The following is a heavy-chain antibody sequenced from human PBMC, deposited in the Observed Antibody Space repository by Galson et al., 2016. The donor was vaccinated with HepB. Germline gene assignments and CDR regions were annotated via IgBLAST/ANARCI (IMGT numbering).Heavy chain of an antibody. CDR1: GFTLSNYV. V-gene: IGHV3-23*01. J-gene: IGHJ6*02. CDR2: ISDSDGST. CDR3: AKDGSSSLRFLDLGRRKNYGMEV. Sequence: SLRLSCAASGFTLSNYVMSWVRQAPGKGLEWVSGISDSDGSTYYADSVKGRFTISRDNSKNTLYLQMNSLSAEDTAVYYCAKDGSSSLRFLDLGRRKNYGMEVWGQGTTVTVSS. D-gene: IGHD3-3*01.